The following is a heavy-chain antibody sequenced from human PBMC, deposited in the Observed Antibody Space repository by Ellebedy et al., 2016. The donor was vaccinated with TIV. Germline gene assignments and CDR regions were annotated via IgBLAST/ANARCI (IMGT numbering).Heavy chain of an antibody. Sequence: GESLKISCKVSGYSFTNYWIGWVRQMPGKGLDWMGALYPGDSNTKYSPSFQGQVTISHAKSINTAYLPWSSLKASDTAMYYCARQDTVDTAMFSNWGQGTLVTVSS. V-gene: IGHV5-51*01. CDR3: ARQDTVDTAMFSN. CDR1: GYSFTNYW. D-gene: IGHD5-18*01. CDR2: LYPGDSNT. J-gene: IGHJ4*02.